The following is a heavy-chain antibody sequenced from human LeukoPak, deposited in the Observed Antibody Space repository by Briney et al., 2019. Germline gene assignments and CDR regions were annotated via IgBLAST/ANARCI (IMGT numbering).Heavy chain of an antibody. CDR3: ARVRSGYSHENYFDY. V-gene: IGHV3-48*03. CDR1: GFTFSNYE. CDR2: ISGSGSTI. Sequence: GGXLRLSCAASGFTFSNYEMNWVRQAPGKGLEWVSYISGSGSTIYYADSVKGRFTISRDNAKDSLYLQMNSLRAEDTAVYYCARVRSGYSHENYFDYWGQGTLVTVSS. J-gene: IGHJ4*02. D-gene: IGHD5-18*01.